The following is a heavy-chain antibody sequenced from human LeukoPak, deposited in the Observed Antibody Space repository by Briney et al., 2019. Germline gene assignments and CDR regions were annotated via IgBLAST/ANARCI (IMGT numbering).Heavy chain of an antibody. V-gene: IGHV4-34*01. J-gene: IGHJ6*03. D-gene: IGHD2-2*02. Sequence: PSETLSLTCAFYGGSFSGYYWSWIRQPPAKGLEWIGEINHSGSTNYNPSLKSRVTISVDTSKNQFCLKLSSVTAADTAVYYCARGVGVVVPAATPYYYYYYMDVWGKGTTVTVSS. CDR3: ARGVGVVVPAATPYYYYYYMDV. CDR2: INHSGST. CDR1: GGSFSGYY.